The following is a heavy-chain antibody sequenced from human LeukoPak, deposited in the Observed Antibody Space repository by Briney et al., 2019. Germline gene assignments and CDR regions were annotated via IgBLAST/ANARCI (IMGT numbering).Heavy chain of an antibody. D-gene: IGHD2-2*01. J-gene: IGHJ6*03. CDR2: ISSSSSYI. Sequence: PGGSLRLSCAAPGFTFSSYSMNWVRQAPGKGLEWVSSISSSSSYIYYADSVKGRFTISRDNAKNSLYLQMNSLRAEDTAVYYCAKFQLVKIYYYYMDVWGKGTTVTVSS. V-gene: IGHV3-21*01. CDR1: GFTFSSYS. CDR3: AKFQLVKIYYYYMDV.